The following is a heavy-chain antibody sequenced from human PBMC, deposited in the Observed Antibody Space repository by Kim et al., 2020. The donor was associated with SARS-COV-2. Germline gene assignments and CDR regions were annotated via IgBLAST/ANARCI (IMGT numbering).Heavy chain of an antibody. J-gene: IGHJ4*02. CDR1: GYTFTSYA. V-gene: IGHV1-3*01. Sequence: ASVKVSCKASGYTFTSYAMHWVRQAPGQRLEWMGWINAGNGNTKYSQKFQGRVTITRHTSASTAYMELSSLRSEDTAVYYCARDGLAAAGAFDYWGQGTLVTVSS. D-gene: IGHD6-13*01. CDR2: INAGNGNT. CDR3: ARDGLAAAGAFDY.